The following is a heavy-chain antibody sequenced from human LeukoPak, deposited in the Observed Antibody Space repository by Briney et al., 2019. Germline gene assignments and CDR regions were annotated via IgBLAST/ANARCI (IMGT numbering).Heavy chain of an antibody. V-gene: IGHV4-34*01. D-gene: IGHD6-13*01. J-gene: IGHJ4*02. CDR3: ARGGPIAAAPKSFDY. CDR1: GGSFSGYY. Sequence: PSETLSLTCAVYGGSFSGYYLSWIRQPPGKGLEWIGEINHSGSTNYNPSLKSRVTISVDTSKNQFSLKLSSVTAADTAVYYCARGGPIAAAPKSFDYWGQGTLVTVSS. CDR2: INHSGST.